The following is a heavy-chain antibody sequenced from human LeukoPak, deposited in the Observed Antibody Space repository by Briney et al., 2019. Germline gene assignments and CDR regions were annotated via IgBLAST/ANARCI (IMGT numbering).Heavy chain of an antibody. J-gene: IGHJ4*02. V-gene: IGHV3-69-1*01. CDR2: ISGSSSI. CDR1: GFTFSNYN. D-gene: IGHD6-19*01. Sequence: GGSLRLSCAASGFTFSNYNMNWVRQAPGKGLEWVAYISGSSSIYYADSLKGRFTVSRDNAKNLLYLQMNSLRAEDTAVYYCARGVAGGDYWGQGTLVTVSS. CDR3: ARGVAGGDY.